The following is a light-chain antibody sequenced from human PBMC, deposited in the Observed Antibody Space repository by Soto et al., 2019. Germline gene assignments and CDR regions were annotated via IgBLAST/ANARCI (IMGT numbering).Light chain of an antibody. CDR2: GAS. V-gene: IGKV3-15*01. CDR1: QSVSSN. CDR3: QQYKNWPPIT. J-gene: IGKJ5*01. Sequence: ETMMTQAPATLSVSPGERATPSCRASQSVSSNLAWYQQKPGQAPRLLIYGASTRATGIPARFSGSGSGTEFTLTISSLQSEDFAVYYCQQYKNWPPITFGQGTRLEIK.